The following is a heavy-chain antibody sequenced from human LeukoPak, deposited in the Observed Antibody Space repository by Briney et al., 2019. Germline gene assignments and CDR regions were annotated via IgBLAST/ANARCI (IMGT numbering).Heavy chain of an antibody. D-gene: IGHD2-15*01. CDR2: INPTGGST. CDR1: GYTFPSYF. V-gene: IGHV1-46*01. J-gene: IGHJ6*02. Sequence: GASVKVSCRASGYTFPSYFMHWVRQAPGQGLEWMGIINPTGGSTTYAQKFQGRVTMTTDTSTSTAYMELRSLRSDDTAVYYCARDEGYCSGGSCPGRGMDVWGQGTTVTVSS. CDR3: ARDEGYCSGGSCPGRGMDV.